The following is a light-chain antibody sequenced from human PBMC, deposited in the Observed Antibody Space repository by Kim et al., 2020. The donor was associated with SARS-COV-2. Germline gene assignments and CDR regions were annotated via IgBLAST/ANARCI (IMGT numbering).Light chain of an antibody. J-gene: IGLJ3*02. V-gene: IGLV5-45*03. CDR3: MIWHSSAWV. CDR2: YKSDSDK. Sequence: QLVLTQPSSLSASPGASASLTCTLRSGINVGTYKIYWYQQKPGSPPQYLLKYKSDSDKHQASGVPSRFSGSKDASANAGILFISGLQSEDEADYYCMIWHSSAWVFGGGTQLTVL. CDR1: SGINVGTYK.